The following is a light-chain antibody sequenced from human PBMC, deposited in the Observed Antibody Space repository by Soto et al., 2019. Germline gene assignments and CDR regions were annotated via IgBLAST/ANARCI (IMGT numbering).Light chain of an antibody. CDR3: QQYNDWPTWT. CDR2: AAS. CDR1: QSINSN. Sequence: ETVMTQSPATLSMSPGERATLSCRASQSINSNLAWYQQKPGQAPRLLISAASTRATDVPARFSGSGSGTEFTLTISSLQSEDCATYYCQQYNDWPTWTFGQGTKVEI. V-gene: IGKV3-15*01. J-gene: IGKJ1*01.